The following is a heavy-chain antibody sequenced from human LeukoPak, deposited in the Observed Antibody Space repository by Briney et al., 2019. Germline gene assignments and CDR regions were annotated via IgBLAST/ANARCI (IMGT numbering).Heavy chain of an antibody. CDR3: ARDYYYGSGSYYNPNSRFDP. CDR2: INSDGSST. D-gene: IGHD3-10*01. J-gene: IGHJ5*02. Sequence: GGSLRLSCATSGFTFTTFWMHWVRQAPGKGLVWVSRINSDGSSTSYADSVKGRFTISRDNAKSTLYLQMDSLRAEDTAVYYCARDYYYGSGSYYNPNSRFDPWGQGTLVTVSS. V-gene: IGHV3-74*01. CDR1: GFTFTTFW.